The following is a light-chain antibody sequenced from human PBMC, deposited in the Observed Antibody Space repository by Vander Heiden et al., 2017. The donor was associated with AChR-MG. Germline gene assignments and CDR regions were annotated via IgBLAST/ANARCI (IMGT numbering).Light chain of an antibody. CDR3: SSYTGSSTWV. CDR2: DVS. Sequence: QSALTQPASVSGSPGQSVAISCTGTSNDVGGYNYVSWNQHHPGKTPKVIIFDVSMRSSGVSNRFSGSKSGNTASLTISGLQAEDEADYYCSSYTGSSTWVFGGGTKVTVL. CDR1: SNDVGGYNY. J-gene: IGLJ3*02. V-gene: IGLV2-14*03.